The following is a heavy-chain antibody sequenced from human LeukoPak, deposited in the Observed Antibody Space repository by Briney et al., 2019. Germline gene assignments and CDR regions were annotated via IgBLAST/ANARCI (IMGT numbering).Heavy chain of an antibody. CDR2: INSDGSSI. D-gene: IGHD3-10*01. CDR1: GFTFSSHW. CDR3: AREWFGELI. J-gene: IGHJ4*02. V-gene: IGHV3-74*01. Sequence: GGSLRLSCAASGFTFSSHWMHWVRQAPGKGLVWVSRINSDGSSISYADSVKGRFTISRDNAKNSLYLQMNSLRAEDTAVYYCAREWFGELIWGQGTLVTVSS.